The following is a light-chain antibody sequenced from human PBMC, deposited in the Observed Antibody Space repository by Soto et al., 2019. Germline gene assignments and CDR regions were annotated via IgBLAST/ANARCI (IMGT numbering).Light chain of an antibody. CDR3: SSYAGSPSYV. J-gene: IGLJ1*01. V-gene: IGLV2-8*01. CDR2: EVS. CDR1: GRDVGGYNY. Sequence: SVLTQPPSPSGAPGQSVTISCPGTGRDVGGYNYVSWYQQHPGKAPKLMIYEVSKRPSGVPDRFSGSKSGNTASLTVSGLQAEDEADYYCSSYAGSPSYVFGTGTKVTVL.